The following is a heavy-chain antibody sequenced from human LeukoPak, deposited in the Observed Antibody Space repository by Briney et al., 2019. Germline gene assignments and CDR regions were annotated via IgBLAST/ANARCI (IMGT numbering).Heavy chain of an antibody. CDR3: AKDLNWHHYGSGDDY. D-gene: IGHD3-10*01. V-gene: IGHV3-23*01. J-gene: IGHJ4*02. Sequence: PGGSLRLSCAASGFTFSSYAMSWVRQAPGKGLEWVSAISGSGGSTYYADSVKGRFTISRDNSKNTLYLQMNSLRAEDTAVYYCAKDLNWHHYGSGDDYWGQGTLVTVSS. CDR2: ISGSGGST. CDR1: GFTFSSYA.